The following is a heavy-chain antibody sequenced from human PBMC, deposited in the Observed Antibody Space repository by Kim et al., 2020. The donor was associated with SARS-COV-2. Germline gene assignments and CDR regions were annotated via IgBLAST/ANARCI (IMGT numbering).Heavy chain of an antibody. CDR3: ARDGSGTWDDY. CDR2: INAYNGNT. J-gene: IGHJ4*02. D-gene: IGHD3-10*01. V-gene: IGHV1-18*04. CDR1: GYTFTSYG. Sequence: ASVKVSCEASGYTFTSYGISWVRQAPGQGLEWMGWINAYNGNTNYAQNLQGRVTMTTDTSTSTAYIELRSLRSDDTAVYYCARDGSGTWDDYWGQGTLVTVSS.